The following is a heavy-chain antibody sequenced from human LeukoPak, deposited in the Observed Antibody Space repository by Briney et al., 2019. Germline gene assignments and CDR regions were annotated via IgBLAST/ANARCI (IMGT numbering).Heavy chain of an antibody. CDR1: GFTFSSYG. J-gene: IGHJ4*02. Sequence: GGSLRLSCAASGFTFSSYGIHWVRQAPGKGLEWVTFIGYDGRNKYYADSVKGRFTISRDNSKNTLYLQMNSLRADDTAVYYCARNRAPDYWGQGTLVTVSS. CDR2: IGYDGRNK. CDR3: ARNRAPDY. V-gene: IGHV3-33*01.